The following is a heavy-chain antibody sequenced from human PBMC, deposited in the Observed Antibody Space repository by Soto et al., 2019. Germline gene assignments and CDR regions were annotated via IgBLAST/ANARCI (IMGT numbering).Heavy chain of an antibody. CDR3: GHLYSSSWVFDY. D-gene: IGHD6-13*01. Sequence: FGPTLVNPXQTLTLTLTFSGFPLSTSGVGLGWVRQPPGKALERLALIYWDDDKRYSPSLKSRLTITKDTTKNQVVLTMTNMDPVDTATYYCGHLYSSSWVFDYWGQGTLVTVSS. CDR2: IYWDDDK. CDR1: GFPLSTSGVG. J-gene: IGHJ4*02. V-gene: IGHV2-5*02.